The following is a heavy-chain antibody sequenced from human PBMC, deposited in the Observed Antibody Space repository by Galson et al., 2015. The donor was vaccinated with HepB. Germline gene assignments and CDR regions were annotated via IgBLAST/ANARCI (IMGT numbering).Heavy chain of an antibody. V-gene: IGHV3-30-3*01. CDR2: ISYDGSNK. D-gene: IGHD2-2*01. CDR3: ARVWVGYCSSTSCWGSPVGY. J-gene: IGHJ4*02. Sequence: SLRLSCAASGFTFSSYAMHWVRQAPGKGLEWVAVISYDGSNKYYADSVKGRFTISRDNSKNTLYLQMNSLRAEDTAVYYCARVWVGYCSSTSCWGSPVGYWGQGTLVTVSS. CDR1: GFTFSSYA.